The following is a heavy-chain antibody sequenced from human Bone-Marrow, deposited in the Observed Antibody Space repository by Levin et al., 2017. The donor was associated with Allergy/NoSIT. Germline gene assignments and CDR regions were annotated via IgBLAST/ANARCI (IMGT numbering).Heavy chain of an antibody. CDR2: ISYNGLNK. J-gene: IGHJ3*02. V-gene: IGHV3-30*18. Sequence: PGGSLRLSCAASGFTFSNYGINWVRQAPGKGLEWVAVISYNGLNKHYADSVKGRFTISRDNSKNTLYLQMNSLRAEDTAVYYCAKNPPGSRFCIGGDCSLYDDEFFPADIWGQGTVVTVSS. CDR1: GFTFSNYG. CDR3: AKNPPGSRFCIGGDCSLYDDEFFPADI. D-gene: IGHD2-21*02.